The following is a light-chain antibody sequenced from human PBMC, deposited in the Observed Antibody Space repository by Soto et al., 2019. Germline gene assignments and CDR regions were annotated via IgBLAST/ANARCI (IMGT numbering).Light chain of an antibody. V-gene: IGKV1-9*01. CDR2: AAS. J-gene: IGKJ5*01. CDR1: QVISTY. Sequence: IQLRQLPSSFSAPVGDSASLTCRASQVISTYLNWYQFKPGKAPKLLIYAASNLQSGVPSRFSGSGSGRDITLIISILLSDDFVVYYCQEHNKRPITFGQGTRLEIK. CDR3: QEHNKRPIT.